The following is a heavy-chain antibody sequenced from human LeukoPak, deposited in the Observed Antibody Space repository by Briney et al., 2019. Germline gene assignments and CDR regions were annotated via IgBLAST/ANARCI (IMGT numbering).Heavy chain of an antibody. V-gene: IGHV1-2*02. Sequence: GASVKVSCKASGSTSTGAYMHWVRQAPGQGLEWMGWINPNSGETRYEQKFQGRVTMTRDTSIDTAHMELGSLTSDDTAVYYCARVLFNSGYDSWGQGTLVTVSS. D-gene: IGHD3-9*01. CDR3: ARVLFNSGYDS. CDR2: INPNSGET. CDR1: GSTSTGAY. J-gene: IGHJ5*01.